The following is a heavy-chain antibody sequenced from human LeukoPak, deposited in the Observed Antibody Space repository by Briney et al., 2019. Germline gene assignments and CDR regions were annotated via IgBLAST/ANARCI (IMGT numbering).Heavy chain of an antibody. CDR3: ATISAQTFDI. V-gene: IGHV3-7*01. D-gene: IGHD5-24*01. CDR1: GFSFRSHW. J-gene: IGHJ3*02. CDR2: IKPDGSDK. Sequence: GGSLRLSCVGSGFSFRSHWVNWVRQSPGKGREWVANIKPDGSDKYYVDSARGRFTVSRDNAKNSAFLQMNSLRAEETAIYYCATISAQTFDIWGQGTLVSVSS.